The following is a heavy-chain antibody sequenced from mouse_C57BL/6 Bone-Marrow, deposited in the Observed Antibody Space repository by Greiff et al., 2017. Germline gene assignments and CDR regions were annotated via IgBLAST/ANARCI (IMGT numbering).Heavy chain of an antibody. Sequence: QVQLQQSGAELVRPGTSVKMSCKASGYTFTNYWIGWAKQRPGHGLEWIGDIYPGGGYTNYNEKFKGKATLTADKSSSTAYMQFSSLTSEDSAIYYCARRGIYYYGSSLDYWGQGTTLTVSS. J-gene: IGHJ2*01. CDR3: ARRGIYYYGSSLDY. CDR1: GYTFTNYW. D-gene: IGHD1-1*01. CDR2: IYPGGGYT. V-gene: IGHV1-63*01.